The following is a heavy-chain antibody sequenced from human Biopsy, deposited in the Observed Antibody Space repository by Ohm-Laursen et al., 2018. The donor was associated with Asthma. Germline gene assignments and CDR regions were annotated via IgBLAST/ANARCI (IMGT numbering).Heavy chain of an antibody. V-gene: IGHV1-46*01. Sequence: GASVKVSCKASGYTFTSYYMHWVRQAPGQGLEWMGIINPSGGSTSYAQKFQGRVTMTRDTSTSTVYMELSSLRSEDTAVYYCARRGITGTTLDYWGQGTLVTISS. CDR3: ARRGITGTTLDY. J-gene: IGHJ4*02. CDR2: INPSGGST. D-gene: IGHD1-7*01. CDR1: GYTFTSYY.